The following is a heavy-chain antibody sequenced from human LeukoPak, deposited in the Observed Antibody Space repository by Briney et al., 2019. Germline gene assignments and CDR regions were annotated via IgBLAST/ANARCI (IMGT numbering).Heavy chain of an antibody. CDR1: GFTFSTHA. J-gene: IGHJ4*02. CDR2: IRGNVDTT. CDR3: AKGQELDDGVFDS. D-gene: IGHD4-17*01. Sequence: GGSLRLSCAASGFTFSTHAMTWVRQTPGKGLEWASTIRGNVDTTHYADSVKGRFTISRDNSKNTLYLQMNSLRAEDTAIYYCAKGQELDDGVFDSWGQGALVTVSS. V-gene: IGHV3-23*01.